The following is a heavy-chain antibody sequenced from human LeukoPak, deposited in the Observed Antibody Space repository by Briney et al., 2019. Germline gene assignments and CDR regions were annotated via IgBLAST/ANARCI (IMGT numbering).Heavy chain of an antibody. Sequence: GGSLRLSCAGSGFTFSDHYIDWVRQAPGKGLEWVSYISVSSSTIYYADSVMGRFTISRDNAKSSLYLQMNSLRAEDTAVYYCARVGPKWELNRDYWGQGTLVTVSS. CDR2: ISVSSSTI. CDR3: ARVGPKWELNRDY. V-gene: IGHV3-48*01. D-gene: IGHD1-26*01. CDR1: GFTFSDHY. J-gene: IGHJ4*02.